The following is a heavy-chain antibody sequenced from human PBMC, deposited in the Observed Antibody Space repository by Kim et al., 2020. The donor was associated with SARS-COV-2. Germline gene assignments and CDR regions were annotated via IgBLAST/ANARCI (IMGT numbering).Heavy chain of an antibody. CDR3: ATPRYSYGLYYYYYGMDV. J-gene: IGHJ6*02. CDR2: INPSGGST. Sequence: ASVKVSCKASGYTFTSYYMHWVRQAPGQGLEWMGIINPSGGSTSYAQKFQGRVTMTRDTSTSTVYMELSSLRSEDTAVYYCATPRYSYGLYYYYYGMDVWGQGTTVTVSS. CDR1: GYTFTSYY. D-gene: IGHD5-18*01. V-gene: IGHV1-46*01.